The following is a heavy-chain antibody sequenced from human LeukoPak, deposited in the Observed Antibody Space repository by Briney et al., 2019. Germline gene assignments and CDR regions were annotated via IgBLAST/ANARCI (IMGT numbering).Heavy chain of an antibody. V-gene: IGHV1-2*02. J-gene: IGHJ5*02. CDR1: GYTFTGYY. Sequence: ASVKVSCKASGYTFTGYYMHWVRQAPGQGLEWMGWINPNSGGTNYAQKFQGRVTMTRDTSISTAYMEPSRLRSDDTAVYYCARGTLSIRFLEWLQAYNWFDPWGQGTLVTVSS. CDR2: INPNSGGT. CDR3: ARGTLSIRFLEWLQAYNWFDP. D-gene: IGHD3-3*01.